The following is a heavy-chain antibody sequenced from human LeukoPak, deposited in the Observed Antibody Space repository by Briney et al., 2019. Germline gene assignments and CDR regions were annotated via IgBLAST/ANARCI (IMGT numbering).Heavy chain of an antibody. V-gene: IGHV1-69*13. CDR1: GYTFTSYY. CDR3: ARARLGYCTNGVCYPTFNWFDP. Sequence: ASVKVSCKASGYTFTSYYMHWVRQAPGQGLEWMGGIIPIFGTANYAQKFQGRVTITADESTSTAYMELSSLRSEDTAVYYCARARLGYCTNGVCYPTFNWFDPWGQGTLVTVSS. CDR2: IIPIFGTA. J-gene: IGHJ5*02. D-gene: IGHD2-8*01.